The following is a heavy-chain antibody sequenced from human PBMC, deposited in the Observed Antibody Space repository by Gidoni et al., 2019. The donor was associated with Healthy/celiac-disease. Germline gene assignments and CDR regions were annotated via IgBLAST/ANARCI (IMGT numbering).Heavy chain of an antibody. Sequence: EVQLVESGGGLVKPGGALRLSCAASGFAFSRHSMNWGRQAPGKGLAWVSSISSSSSYIYYADSVKGRFTIARDNDKNLLYLQMHSLRAEDTAVYYCARDSRYDSSIGFAFDIWGQGTMVTVSS. CDR3: ARDSRYDSSIGFAFDI. D-gene: IGHD3-22*01. CDR1: GFAFSRHS. V-gene: IGHV3-21*01. J-gene: IGHJ3*02. CDR2: ISSSSSYI.